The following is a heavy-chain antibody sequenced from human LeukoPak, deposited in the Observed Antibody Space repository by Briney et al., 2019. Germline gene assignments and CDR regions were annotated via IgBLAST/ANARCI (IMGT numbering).Heavy chain of an antibody. D-gene: IGHD3-10*01. J-gene: IGHJ4*02. CDR1: GYSISSGYY. Sequence: SETLSLTCTVSGYSISSGYYWGWIRQPPGKGLEWIGSIYYSGSTYYNPSLKSRVTISVDTSKNQFSLKLSSVTAADTAVYYCARQNAAGGFDYWGQGTLVTVSS. V-gene: IGHV4-38-2*02. CDR3: ARQNAAGGFDY. CDR2: IYYSGST.